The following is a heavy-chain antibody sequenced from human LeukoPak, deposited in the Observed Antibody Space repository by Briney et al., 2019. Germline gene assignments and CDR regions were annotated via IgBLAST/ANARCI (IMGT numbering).Heavy chain of an antibody. CDR2: FDPEDGET. V-gene: IGHV1-24*01. CDR1: GYTLTELS. CDR3: ATLSITMARGALDY. D-gene: IGHD3-10*01. Sequence: ASVKVSCKVSGYTLTELSMHWVRQAPGKGLEWMGGFDPEDGETIYAQKFQGRVTMTEDTSTDTAYMELSSLRSEDTAVYYCATLSITMARGALDYWGQGTLVTVSS. J-gene: IGHJ4*02.